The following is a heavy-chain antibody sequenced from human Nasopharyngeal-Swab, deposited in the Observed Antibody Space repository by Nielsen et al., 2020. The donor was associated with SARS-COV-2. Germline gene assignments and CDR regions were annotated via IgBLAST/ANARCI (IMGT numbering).Heavy chain of an antibody. Sequence: GGSLRLSCAVSGFTFSSYPMHWVRQAPGKGLEGVAVITPEGAPHAYADSVKDRFTISRDNSKNILYLQMNSLRPDDMGVYYCAREGGSSGRAGWIDPWGQGTLITVSS. J-gene: IGHJ5*02. D-gene: IGHD6-19*01. CDR2: ITPEGAPH. CDR3: AREGGSSGRAGWIDP. V-gene: IGHV3-30*14. CDR1: GFTFSSYP.